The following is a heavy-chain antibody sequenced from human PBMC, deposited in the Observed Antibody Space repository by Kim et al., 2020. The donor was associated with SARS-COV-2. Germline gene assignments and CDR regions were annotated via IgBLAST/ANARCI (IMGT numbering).Heavy chain of an antibody. Sequence: SETLSLTCTVSGGSISRSSYYWGWIRQPPGKGLEWIGSIYSSGSTYYNPSLKSRVTISVDTSKNQFSLKLRSVTAADRAVYYCATNSPANDYWGQGTLVTVSS. CDR2: IYSSGST. CDR3: ATNSPANDY. D-gene: IGHD1-1*01. J-gene: IGHJ4*02. V-gene: IGHV4-39*01. CDR1: GGSISRSSYY.